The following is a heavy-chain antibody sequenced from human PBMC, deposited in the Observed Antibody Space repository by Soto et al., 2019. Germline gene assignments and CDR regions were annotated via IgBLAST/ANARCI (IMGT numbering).Heavy chain of an antibody. D-gene: IGHD5-12*01. J-gene: IGHJ4*02. V-gene: IGHV3-30*18. CDR3: AKVAVEMATIDYFDY. Sequence: QVQLVESGGGVVQPGRSLRLSCAASGFTFSSYGMHWVRQAPGKGLEWVAVISYDGSNKYYADSVKGRFTISRDNSKNTLYLQMYSLRAEDTAVYYCAKVAVEMATIDYFDYWGQGTLVTVSS. CDR1: GFTFSSYG. CDR2: ISYDGSNK.